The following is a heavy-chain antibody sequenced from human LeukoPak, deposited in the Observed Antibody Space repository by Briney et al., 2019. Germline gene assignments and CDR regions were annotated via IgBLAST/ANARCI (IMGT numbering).Heavy chain of an antibody. CDR1: GFTFSDYY. V-gene: IGHV3-11*04. D-gene: IGHD3-10*01. J-gene: IGHJ6*03. CDR3: ARTYYGSGSYYSPTNYYYYYMDV. Sequence: GGSLRLSCATSGFTFSDYYMSWIRQAPGRGLEWVSYISSSGSTIYYADSVKGRFTISRDNAKNSLYLQMNSLRAEDTAVYYCARTYYGSGSYYSPTNYYYYYMDVWGKGTTVIISS. CDR2: ISSSGSTI.